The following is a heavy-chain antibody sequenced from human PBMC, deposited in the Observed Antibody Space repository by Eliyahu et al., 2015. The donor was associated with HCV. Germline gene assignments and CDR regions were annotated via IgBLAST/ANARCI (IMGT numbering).Heavy chain of an antibody. CDR2: IHYSGSA. D-gene: IGHD6-19*01. V-gene: IGHV4-59*01. Sequence: QVQLQESGPGLVKPSETLSLTCXVSGGSXTTYYXSWTRQPPGKGLEWIGYIHYSGSANYNPSPKSRVTISVDTSKNQLFLHLISVTAADTAVYYCASGGGGIAVAGTGGWFDPWGQGTLVTVSS. J-gene: IGHJ5*02. CDR1: GGSXTTYY. CDR3: ASGGGGIAVAGTGGWFDP.